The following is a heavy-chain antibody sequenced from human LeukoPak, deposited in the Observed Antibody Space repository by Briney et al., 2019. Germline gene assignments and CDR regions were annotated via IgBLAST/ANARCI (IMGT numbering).Heavy chain of an antibody. CDR3: ANLLRGVQQLAGGYYFDY. CDR1: GFTFSSYA. J-gene: IGHJ4*02. CDR2: ISGSGGST. Sequence: PGGSLRLSCAASGFTFSSYAMSWVRQAPGKGLEWVSAISGSGGSTYYADSVKGRFTISRDNSKNTLYLQMNSLRAEDTAVYYCANLLRGVQQLAGGYYFDYWGQGTLVTVSS. D-gene: IGHD6-6*01. V-gene: IGHV3-23*01.